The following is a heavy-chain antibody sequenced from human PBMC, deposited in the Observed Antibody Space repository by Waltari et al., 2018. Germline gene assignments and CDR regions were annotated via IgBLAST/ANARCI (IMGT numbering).Heavy chain of an antibody. Sequence: QVQLVQSGAEVKKPGSSVKVSCKASGGTFSSYAISWVRQAPGQGREWMGGIIPIFGTATYAQQFQGRVTITADKSTSTAYMELSSLRSEDTAVYYCARGTSSSSSLYYYYYYMDVWGKGTTVTVSS. D-gene: IGHD6-6*01. V-gene: IGHV1-69*14. J-gene: IGHJ6*03. CDR3: ARGTSSSSSLYYYYYYMDV. CDR1: GGTFSSYA. CDR2: IIPIFGTA.